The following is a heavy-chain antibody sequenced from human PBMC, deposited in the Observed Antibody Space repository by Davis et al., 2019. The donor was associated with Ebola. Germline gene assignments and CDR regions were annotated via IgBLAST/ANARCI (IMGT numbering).Heavy chain of an antibody. V-gene: IGHV1-8*02. Sequence: ASVTVSCKASRGTFRSYAISWVRQATGQGLEWMGWMNPNSGNTGYAQKFQGRVTMTRNTSLSTAYMELGSLISEDTAVYYCAGDYYGSGSYSNIDYWGQGTLVTVSS. D-gene: IGHD3-10*01. CDR1: RGTFRSYA. CDR3: AGDYYGSGSYSNIDY. J-gene: IGHJ4*02. CDR2: MNPNSGNT.